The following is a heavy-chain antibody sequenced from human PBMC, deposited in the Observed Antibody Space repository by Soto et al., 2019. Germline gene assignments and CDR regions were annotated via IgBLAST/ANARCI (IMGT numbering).Heavy chain of an antibody. CDR3: ARGQYYDYVWGSYRSLDY. CDR1: GGSFSGYY. J-gene: IGHJ4*02. D-gene: IGHD3-16*02. CDR2: INHSGST. V-gene: IGHV4-34*01. Sequence: PSETLSLTCAVYGGSFSGYYWSWIRQPPGKGLEWIGEINHSGSTNYNPSLKSRVTISVDTSKNQFSLKLSSVTAADTAVYYCARGQYYDYVWGSYRSLDYWGQGALVTVSS.